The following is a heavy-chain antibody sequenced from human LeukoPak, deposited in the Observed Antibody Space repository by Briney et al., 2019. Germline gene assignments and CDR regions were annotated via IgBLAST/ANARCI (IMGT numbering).Heavy chain of an antibody. D-gene: IGHD3-22*01. J-gene: IGHJ4*02. CDR2: INPNSGGT. CDR3: ARDPPYYYDSSGYSHFDY. V-gene: IGHV1-2*02. Sequence: ASVKVSCKASGYTFTGYYMHWVRQAPGQGLEWMGWINPNSGGTNYAQKFQGRVTMTRDTSISTAYMELSRLRSDDTAVYYCARDPPYYYDSSGYSHFDYWGQGTLVTVPS. CDR1: GYTFTGYY.